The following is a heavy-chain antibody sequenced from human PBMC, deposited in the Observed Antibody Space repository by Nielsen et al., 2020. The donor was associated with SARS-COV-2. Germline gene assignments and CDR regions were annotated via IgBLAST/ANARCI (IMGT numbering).Heavy chain of an antibody. J-gene: IGHJ5*02. D-gene: IGHD5-18*01. CDR2: INPNSAGT. Sequence: ASVKVSCKASGYTFTGHHIHWVRQAPGQGLEWMGRINPNSAGTNYAQRFKGRVTLTTDTSISTAYMDLSRLRSDDTAVYYCARDEYNYGYNWFDTWGQGTLVTVSS. CDR1: GYTFTGHH. V-gene: IGHV1-2*06. CDR3: ARDEYNYGYNWFDT.